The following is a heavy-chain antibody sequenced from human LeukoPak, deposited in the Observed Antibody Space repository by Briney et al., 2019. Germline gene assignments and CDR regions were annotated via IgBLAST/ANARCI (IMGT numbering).Heavy chain of an antibody. Sequence: SEILSLTCTVSGGSISSGGYYWSWIRQHPGKGLEWIGYIYYSGSTYYNPSLKSRVTISVDTSKNQFSLRLSSVTAADTAVYYCARAAMAPSFDYWGQGTLVTVSS. CDR1: GGSISSGGYY. J-gene: IGHJ4*02. CDR2: IYYSGST. CDR3: ARAAMAPSFDY. V-gene: IGHV4-31*03. D-gene: IGHD5-18*01.